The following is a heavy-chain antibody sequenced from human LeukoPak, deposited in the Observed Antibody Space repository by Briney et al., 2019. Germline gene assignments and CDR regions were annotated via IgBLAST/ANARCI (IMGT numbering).Heavy chain of an antibody. CDR2: ISSSSSTI. Sequence: TGGPQTLSFAASGFTFSIYSMNWVRQAPGKGRVWVSYISSSSSTIYYADSVKGRFTISRDNAKNSLYLQMNSLRAEDTAVCYCARESSGWYPPGDYWGQGTLVTVSS. CDR3: ARESSGWYPPGDY. J-gene: IGHJ4*02. D-gene: IGHD6-19*01. V-gene: IGHV3-48*04. CDR1: GFTFSIYS.